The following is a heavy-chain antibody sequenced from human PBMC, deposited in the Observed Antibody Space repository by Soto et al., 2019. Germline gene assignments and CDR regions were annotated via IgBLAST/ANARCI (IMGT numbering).Heavy chain of an antibody. CDR2: INAGNGNT. J-gene: IGHJ5*02. D-gene: IGHD2-2*01. CDR1: GYTFTSYA. CDR3: ARDAVVLPAATIGSSGWYWFDP. Sequence: QVQLVQSGAEVKKPGASVKVSCKASGYTFTSYAMHWVRQAPGQRLEWMGWINAGNGNTKYSQKCQGRVTITRDTSASTAYMELSSLRSEDTAVYYCARDAVVLPAATIGSSGWYWFDPWGQGTLVTVSS. V-gene: IGHV1-3*01.